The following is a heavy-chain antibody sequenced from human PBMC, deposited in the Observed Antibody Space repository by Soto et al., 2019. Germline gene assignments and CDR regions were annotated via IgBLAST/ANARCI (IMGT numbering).Heavy chain of an antibody. CDR3: AFIGPGDYAWDY. J-gene: IGHJ4*02. CDR1: GGSVSSGSYY. CDR2: IYYSGST. Sequence: QVQLQESGPGLVKPSETLSLTCTVSGGSVSSGSYYWSWIRQPPGQGLEWIGYIYYSGSTNYNPSLKSRVTISGDTSKNQFSLKLSAVTAADTAVYYCAFIGPGDYAWDYWGQGTLVTVSS. V-gene: IGHV4-61*01. D-gene: IGHD4-17*01.